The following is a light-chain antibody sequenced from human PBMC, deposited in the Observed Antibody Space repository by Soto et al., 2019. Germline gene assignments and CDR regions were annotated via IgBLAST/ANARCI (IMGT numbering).Light chain of an antibody. Sequence: DIKMTQSPSSLVASVGDRVTITCRASQSLGGWLAWYQQKPGEAPKLLIYKASTLENGVPSRFSGSGSGTEFTLPSRSLQPDDSATYFCQQYHTYLYTVGQGTKLEI. CDR1: QSLGGW. V-gene: IGKV1-5*03. J-gene: IGKJ2*01. CDR3: QQYHTYLYT. CDR2: KAS.